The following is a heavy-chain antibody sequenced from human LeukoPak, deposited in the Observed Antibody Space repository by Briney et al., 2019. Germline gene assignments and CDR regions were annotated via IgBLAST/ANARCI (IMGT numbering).Heavy chain of an antibody. CDR1: GFTFRSYS. V-gene: IGHV3-21*06. J-gene: IGHJ6*02. Sequence: GSLRLSCAASGFTFRSYSMNWVRQAPGKGLEWVSSISSSSNYIYYADSVKGRFTISRDNAKNSLYLQVNSLRAEDTAVYYCARGYCSSSTCYGYYYYGMDVWGQGTTVTVSS. CDR3: ARGYCSSSTCYGYYYYGMDV. D-gene: IGHD2-2*01. CDR2: ISSSSNYI.